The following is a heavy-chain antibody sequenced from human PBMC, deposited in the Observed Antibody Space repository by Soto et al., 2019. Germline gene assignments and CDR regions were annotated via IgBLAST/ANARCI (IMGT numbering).Heavy chain of an antibody. Sequence: SLKVSCKASGGSFGKSAINWVRQTPGQGLEWLGGFIPVYRTLNYAQKFQGRVTITADESTGTAYMTLSSLASDDTAVYYCATGVIWIGYFTVDSWGQGXRVTVYS. D-gene: IGHD3-3*01. CDR2: FIPVYRTL. J-gene: IGHJ4*02. V-gene: IGHV1-69*13. CDR1: GGSFGKSA. CDR3: ATGVIWIGYFTVDS.